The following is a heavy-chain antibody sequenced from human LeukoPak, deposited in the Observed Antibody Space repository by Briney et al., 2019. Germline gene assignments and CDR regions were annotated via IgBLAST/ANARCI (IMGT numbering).Heavy chain of an antibody. CDR1: GGSFSGYY. D-gene: IGHD2-15*01. CDR2: INHSGNT. J-gene: IGHJ5*02. Sequence: SETLSLTCAVYGGSFSGYYWRWIRQAPGKGLEWIGEINHSGNTNYNPSLKSRVTISVDTSKNQFSLKLSSVTAAGTAVYYCVTEPGYCTGGRCYGGWFDPWGQGTLVTVSS. CDR3: VTEPGYCTGGRCYGGWFDP. V-gene: IGHV4-34*01.